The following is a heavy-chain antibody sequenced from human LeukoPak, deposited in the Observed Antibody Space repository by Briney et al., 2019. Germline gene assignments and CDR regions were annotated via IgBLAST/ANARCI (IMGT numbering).Heavy chain of an antibody. CDR2: IYSGGST. V-gene: IGHV3-66*01. CDR3: ARGPALYCTSSSCLDGVD. CDR1: GFTVSTNY. D-gene: IGHD2-2*01. Sequence: GGSLSLSCAASGFTVSTNYMSWVRQAPGKGLEWVSVIYSGGSTYYADSVKGRFTVSRDNAKDSLFLQMRSLRDEDTAVYYCARGPALYCTSSSCLDGVDWGQGTLVSVSS. J-gene: IGHJ4*02.